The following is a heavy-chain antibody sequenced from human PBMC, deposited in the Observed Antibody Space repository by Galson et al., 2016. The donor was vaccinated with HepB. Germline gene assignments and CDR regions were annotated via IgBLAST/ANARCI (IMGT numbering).Heavy chain of an antibody. D-gene: IGHD6-13*01. Sequence: SLRLSCAVSGLTFSGSAMHWVRQASGKGLEWVGHIRSKANNYATAYAASVKGRLTISRGDSKNTAYLQMNSLKTEDTAVYYCTRHLDPGYSSSWYFWFDPWGQGTLVTVSS. CDR3: TRHLDPGYSSSWYFWFDP. V-gene: IGHV3-73*01. CDR2: IRSKANNYAT. CDR1: GLTFSGSA. J-gene: IGHJ5*02.